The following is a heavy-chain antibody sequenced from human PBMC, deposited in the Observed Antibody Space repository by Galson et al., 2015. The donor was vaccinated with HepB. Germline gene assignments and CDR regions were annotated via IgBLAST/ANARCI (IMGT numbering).Heavy chain of an antibody. V-gene: IGHV3-33*01. Sequence: SLRLSCAASGFSFSSYGMHWVHQAPGKGLECVAVIWHNGSYQYYADSVKGRFTISRDNSKDMLFLQMNSLRAEDTAVYYCARDLKVVGELFYYYGLDVWGQGTTVTVS. J-gene: IGHJ6*02. CDR1: GFSFSSYG. CDR2: IWHNGSYQ. D-gene: IGHD3-3*01. CDR3: ARDLKVVGELFYYYGLDV.